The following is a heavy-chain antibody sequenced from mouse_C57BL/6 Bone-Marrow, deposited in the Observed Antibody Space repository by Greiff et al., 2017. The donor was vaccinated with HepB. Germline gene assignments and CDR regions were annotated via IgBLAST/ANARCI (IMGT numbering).Heavy chain of an antibody. CDR3: ARGDYSSSYPYFDY. D-gene: IGHD1-1*01. CDR2: INYDGSST. Sequence: EVKLVESEGGLVQPGSSMKLSCTASGFTFSDYYMAWVRQVPEKGLEWVANINYDGSSTYYLDSLKSRFIISRDNAKNILYLQMSSLKSEDTATYYCARGDYSSSYPYFDYWGQGTTLTVSS. V-gene: IGHV5-16*01. J-gene: IGHJ2*01. CDR1: GFTFSDYY.